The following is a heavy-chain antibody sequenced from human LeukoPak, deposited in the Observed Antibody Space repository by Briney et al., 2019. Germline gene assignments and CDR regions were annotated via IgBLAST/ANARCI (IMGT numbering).Heavy chain of an antibody. D-gene: IGHD2-15*01. CDR2: IHYSGST. J-gene: IGHJ4*02. V-gene: IGHV4-39*01. Sequence: SETLSLTCTVSGGSISSSSYYWGWIRQPPGKGLEWIGSIHYSGSTCYNPSLKSRVTISVDTSKNQFSLKLSSVTAADTAVYYCARTGGIVVVAATVDYWGQGTMVTVSS. CDR1: GGSISSSSYY. CDR3: ARTGGIVVVAATVDY.